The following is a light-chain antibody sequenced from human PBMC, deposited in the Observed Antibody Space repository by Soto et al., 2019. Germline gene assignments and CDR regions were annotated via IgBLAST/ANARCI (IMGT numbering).Light chain of an antibody. Sequence: QSVLTQPPSASGTPGQRVTISCSGSSSNIGSNTVNWYQQLPGTAPKLLIYSNNQRPSGVPDRFSGSKSGTSASLAISWLQSEDEADYYCAAWDDSLNALFGTGTKVTVL. J-gene: IGLJ1*01. V-gene: IGLV1-44*01. CDR2: SNN. CDR3: AAWDDSLNAL. CDR1: SSNIGSNT.